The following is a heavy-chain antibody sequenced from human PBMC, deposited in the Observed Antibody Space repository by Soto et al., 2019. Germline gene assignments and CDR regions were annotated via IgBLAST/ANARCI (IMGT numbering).Heavy chain of an antibody. Sequence: GESLKISCKGSGYSFASYWIGWVRQMPGKGLEGMGIIYPGDSDTRYSPSFQGQVTISADKAISTAYLQWSSLKASDTAMYYCARLIVVVPAAISSSYGMDVWGQGTTVTVSS. CDR2: IYPGDSDT. D-gene: IGHD2-2*01. CDR1: GYSFASYW. J-gene: IGHJ6*02. CDR3: ARLIVVVPAAISSSYGMDV. V-gene: IGHV5-51*01.